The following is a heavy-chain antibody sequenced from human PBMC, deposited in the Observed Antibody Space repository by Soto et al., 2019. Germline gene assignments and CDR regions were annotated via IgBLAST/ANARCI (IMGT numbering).Heavy chain of an antibody. CDR1: GGSISSGDYY. J-gene: IGHJ6*02. CDR3: ARDRRITMVRGELYYYYGMDV. CDR2: IYYSGST. D-gene: IGHD3-10*01. Sequence: QVQLQESGPGLVKPSQTLSLTCTVSGGSISSGDYYWSWIRQPPGKGLEWIGYIYYSGSTYYNPSLKGRVTIAVDASKNQSPMKLSSVTAADTAVYYCARDRRITMVRGELYYYYGMDVWGQGTTVAVSS. V-gene: IGHV4-30-4*01.